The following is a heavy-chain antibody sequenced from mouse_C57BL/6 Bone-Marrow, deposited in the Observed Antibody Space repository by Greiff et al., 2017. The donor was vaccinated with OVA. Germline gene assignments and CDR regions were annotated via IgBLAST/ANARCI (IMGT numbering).Heavy chain of an antibody. Sequence: VQLQQSGAELVRPGASVKLSCTASGFNIKDDYMHWVKQRPEQGLEWIGWIDPENGDTEYASKFQGKATITADTSSNTDYLQLSSLTSEDTADYYCTDYYGSSHGYYAMDYWGQGTSVTVSS. CDR1: GFNIKDDY. J-gene: IGHJ4*01. CDR2: IDPENGDT. V-gene: IGHV14-4*01. CDR3: TDYYGSSHGYYAMDY. D-gene: IGHD1-1*01.